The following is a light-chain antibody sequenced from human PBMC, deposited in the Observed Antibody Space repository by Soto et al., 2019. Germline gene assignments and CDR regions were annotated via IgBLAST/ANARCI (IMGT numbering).Light chain of an antibody. V-gene: IGKV3-20*01. J-gene: IGKJ1*01. CDR2: GAS. CDR1: QSVSTTY. CDR3: QQYGSSRWT. Sequence: EIVLTQSPGTLSLYPRERATLSCRASQSVSTTYLAWYQQKPGQAPRLLIYGASSRATGIPDRFSGSGSGTDFALTISRLEPEDFAVYYCQQYGSSRWTFGQGTKVDIK.